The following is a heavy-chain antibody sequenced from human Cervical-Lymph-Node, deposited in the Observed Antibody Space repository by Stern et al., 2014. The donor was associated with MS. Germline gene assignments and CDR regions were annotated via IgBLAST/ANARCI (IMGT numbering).Heavy chain of an antibody. Sequence: QVQLGQSGSVLKKPGASVQVSCKASGYTFNNYAMNWVRQSPGQGLEWLVWISTNTGDPDYAQGFTGRFVFSMDTSVSTAYLQITSLKAEDTAVYYCARPNDSSGLFDQWGQGTLVTVSS. V-gene: IGHV7-4-1*02. CDR3: ARPNDSSGLFDQ. D-gene: IGHD6-19*01. CDR1: GYTFNNYA. CDR2: ISTNTGDP. J-gene: IGHJ5*02.